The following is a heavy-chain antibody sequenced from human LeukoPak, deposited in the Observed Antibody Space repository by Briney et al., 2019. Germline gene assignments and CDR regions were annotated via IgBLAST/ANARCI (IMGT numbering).Heavy chain of an antibody. CDR2: IIPIFGTA. CDR1: GGTFIKYA. J-gene: IGHJ3*02. CDR3: ARDIRGVTMQAFDI. Sequence: AVTVSLKGSGGTFIKYAISWVGRAPGQGGEGMGGIIPIFGTANYAQKFQVRLTITPDKSTSTAYMELSSLRSEDTAVYYCARDIRGVTMQAFDIWGQGTMVTVSS. D-gene: IGHD3-10*01. V-gene: IGHV1-69*06.